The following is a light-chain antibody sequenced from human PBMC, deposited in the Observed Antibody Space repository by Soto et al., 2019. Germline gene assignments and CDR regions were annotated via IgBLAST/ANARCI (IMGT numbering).Light chain of an antibody. CDR1: QSVSSN. V-gene: IGKV3-15*01. J-gene: IGKJ1*01. CDR2: GAS. CDR3: HQYNGWPRT. Sequence: EIVMTQSRATLSVSPGERATLSCRASQSVSSNLAWYQQKPGQAPRLLIYGASTRATGIPARFSGSGSGTEFTLTISSLQSEDFAVYYCHQYNGWPRTFGQGTKVDIK.